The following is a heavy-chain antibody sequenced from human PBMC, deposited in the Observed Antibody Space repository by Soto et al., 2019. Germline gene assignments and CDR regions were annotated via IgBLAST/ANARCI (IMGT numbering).Heavy chain of an antibody. D-gene: IGHD3-3*01. V-gene: IGHV1-2*02. J-gene: IGHJ6*02. CDR1: GYTFTGYY. CDR2: INPNSGGT. CDR3: AKNYDFWRGYSGMHG. Sequence: ASVKVSCKASGYTFTGYYMHWVRQAPGQGLEWMGWINPNSGGTNYAQKFQGRVTMTRDTSISTAYMELSRLRSDDTAVYYCAKNYDFWRGYSGMHGWGQRTTGIVSS.